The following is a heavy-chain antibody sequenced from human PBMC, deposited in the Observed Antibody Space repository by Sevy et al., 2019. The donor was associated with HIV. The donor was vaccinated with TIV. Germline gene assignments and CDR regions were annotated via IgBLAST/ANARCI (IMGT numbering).Heavy chain of an antibody. CDR2: ISGSSSYI. CDR3: ARGTCSTTTCELFDY. V-gene: IGHV3-21*01. CDR1: GFTFSSYS. Sequence: LGGSLRLSCAASGFTFSSYSMNWVRQAPGKGLEWVSSISGSSSYIYYADSVKGRFTISRDNAKDSLYLQMNSLRAEDTAVYYCARGTCSTTTCELFDYWGQGTLVTVSS. D-gene: IGHD2-2*01. J-gene: IGHJ4*02.